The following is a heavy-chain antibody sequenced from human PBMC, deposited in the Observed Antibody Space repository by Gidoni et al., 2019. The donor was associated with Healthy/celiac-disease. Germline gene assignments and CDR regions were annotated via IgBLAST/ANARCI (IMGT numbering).Heavy chain of an antibody. Sequence: AEVKKPGASVKVSCKASGYTFTSYGISWVRQAPGQGLEWMGWISAYNGHTNYAQKLQGRVTMTTDTSTSTAYMELRSLRSDDTAVYYCARAAGQTRVRIAAAGTYYYYMDVWGKGTTVTVSS. V-gene: IGHV1-18*01. CDR3: ARAAGQTRVRIAAAGTYYYYMDV. CDR2: ISAYNGHT. CDR1: GYTFTSYG. D-gene: IGHD6-13*01. J-gene: IGHJ6*03.